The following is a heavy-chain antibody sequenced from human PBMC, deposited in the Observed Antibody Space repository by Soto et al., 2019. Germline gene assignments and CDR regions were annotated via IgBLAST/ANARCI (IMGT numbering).Heavy chain of an antibody. CDR1: GGTFSSYA. CDR2: IIPIFGTA. V-gene: IGHV1-69*01. D-gene: IGHD2-15*01. CDR3: ARGVVVAAPRAYGWFDP. Sequence: QVQRVQSGAEVKKPGSSVKVSCKASGGTFSSYAISWVRQAPGQGLEWMGGIIPIFGTANYAQKCQGRVTMTAEESTSPAYMELSSLRSEATAVYYCARGVVVAAPRAYGWFDPWGQGTLVTVSS. J-gene: IGHJ5*02.